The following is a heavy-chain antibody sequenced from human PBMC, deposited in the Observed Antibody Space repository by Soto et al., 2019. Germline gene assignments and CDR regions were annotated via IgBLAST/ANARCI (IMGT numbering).Heavy chain of an antibody. CDR1: GFTFSSYS. V-gene: IGHV3-48*01. J-gene: IGHJ4*02. Sequence: GGSLRLSCAASGFTFSSYSMNWVRQAPGKGLEWVSYISSSSSTIYYADSVKGRFTISRDNAKNSLYLQMNSLRAEDTAVYCCARDYRGSYDIISLWGQGTLVTVSS. D-gene: IGHD3-16*01. CDR2: ISSSSSTI. CDR3: ARDYRGSYDIISL.